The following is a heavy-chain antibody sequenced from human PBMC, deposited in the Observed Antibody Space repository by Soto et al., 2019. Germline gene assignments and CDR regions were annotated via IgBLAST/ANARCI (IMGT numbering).Heavy chain of an antibody. CDR2: IYYSGTT. CDR1: RGSISSNSYY. J-gene: IGHJ6*02. Sequence: QLQLQESGPGLVKPSETLSLTCTVSRGSISSNSYYWAWIRQPPGKGLEWIGNIYYSGTTYYNPSLKSRVTISVDTSTNQFSLKLSPVPAADTAVYYCARHKGGYYSGVDVWGQGTTVTVSS. V-gene: IGHV4-39*01. D-gene: IGHD3-16*01. CDR3: ARHKGGYYSGVDV.